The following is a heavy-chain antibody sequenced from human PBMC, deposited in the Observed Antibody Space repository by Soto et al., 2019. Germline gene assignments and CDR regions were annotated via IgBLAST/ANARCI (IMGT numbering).Heavy chain of an antibody. CDR3: ARDYSGSYCLDY. D-gene: IGHD1-26*01. J-gene: IGHJ4*02. CDR1: GFTFSNFG. V-gene: IGHV3-33*01. CDR2: IWYDGSTT. Sequence: GGSLRLSCAASGFTFSNFGMHWVRQAPGKGLEWVAIIWYDGSTTYYADSVRGRFTISRHNSQNTVYLQMNSLGAEDTAVYYCARDYSGSYCLDYWGQGTLVTVSS.